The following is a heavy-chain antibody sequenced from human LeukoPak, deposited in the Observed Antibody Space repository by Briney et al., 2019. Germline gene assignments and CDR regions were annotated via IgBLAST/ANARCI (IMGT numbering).Heavy chain of an antibody. CDR1: GCSISSGYY. Sequence: SETLSLTCAVSGCSISSGYYWGWIRQPPGKGLEWIGSIYHSGSTYYNPSLKSRVTISVDTSKNQFSLKLSSVTAADTAVYYCARSVLRYFDWSMGGSYFDYWGQGTLVTVSS. V-gene: IGHV4-38-2*01. CDR2: IYHSGST. CDR3: ARSVLRYFDWSMGGSYFDY. D-gene: IGHD3-9*01. J-gene: IGHJ4*02.